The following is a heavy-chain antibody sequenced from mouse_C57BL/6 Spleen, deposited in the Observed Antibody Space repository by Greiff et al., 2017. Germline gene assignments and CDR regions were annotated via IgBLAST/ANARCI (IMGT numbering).Heavy chain of an antibody. D-gene: IGHD2-4*01. CDR2: IWWDDDK. V-gene: IGHV8-8*01. J-gene: IGHJ2*01. CDR1: GFSLSTFGMG. CDR3: ARIYDYDERGSYYVDY. Sequence: QVTLKVCGPGILQPSQTLSLTCSFSGFSLSTFGMGVGWIRQPSGKCLEWLAHIWWDDDKFYIPALQSRLTISKDTSKNQVFLKIANVDTADTATYYCARIYDYDERGSYYVDYWGQGTTLTVAS.